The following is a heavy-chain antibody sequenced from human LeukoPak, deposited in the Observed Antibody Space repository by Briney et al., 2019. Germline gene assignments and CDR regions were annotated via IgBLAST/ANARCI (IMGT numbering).Heavy chain of an antibody. J-gene: IGHJ3*02. V-gene: IGHV1-3*01. CDR2: INAGNGNT. Sequence: ASVKVSCKASGYTFTSYAMHWVRQAPGQRLEWMGWINAGNGNTKYSQKFQGRVTITRDTSASTAYMELSSLRSEDTAVYYCARDQGRIVGAHDAFDIWGQGTMVTVSS. CDR1: GYTFTSYA. CDR3: ARDQGRIVGAHDAFDI. D-gene: IGHD1-26*01.